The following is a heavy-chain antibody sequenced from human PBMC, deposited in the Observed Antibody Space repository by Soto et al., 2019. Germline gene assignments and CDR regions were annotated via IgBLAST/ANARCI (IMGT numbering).Heavy chain of an antibody. CDR2: INTNTGNP. D-gene: IGHD6-13*01. CDR1: GYTFTSYA. V-gene: IGHV7-4-1*01. Sequence: ASVKVSCKASGYTFTSYAMNWVRQAPGQGLEWMGWINTNTGNPTYAQGFTGRFVFSLDTSVSTAYLQICSLKAEDTAVYYCARDPISSWYPAYYYYVLDVWGQGTTVTVSS. CDR3: ARDPISSWYPAYYYYVLDV. J-gene: IGHJ6*02.